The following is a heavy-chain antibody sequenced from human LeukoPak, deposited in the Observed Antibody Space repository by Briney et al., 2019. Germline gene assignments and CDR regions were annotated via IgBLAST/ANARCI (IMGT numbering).Heavy chain of an antibody. CDR3: ARGEDLITIFGVVTNAFDI. Sequence: SETLSLTCNVSGGSISRSGYFWGWIRQPPGKGLEWIGRIYTSGSTNYNPSLKSRVTISVDTSKNQFSLKLSSVTAADTAVYYCARGEDLITIFGVVTNAFDIWGQGTMVTVSS. CDR1: GGSISRSGYF. D-gene: IGHD3-3*01. V-gene: IGHV4-39*07. J-gene: IGHJ3*02. CDR2: IYTSGST.